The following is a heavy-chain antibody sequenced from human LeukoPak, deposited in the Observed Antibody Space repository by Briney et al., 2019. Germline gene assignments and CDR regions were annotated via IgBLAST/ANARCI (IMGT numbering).Heavy chain of an antibody. J-gene: IGHJ4*02. Sequence: SETLSLTCTVSGGSISSYYWSWIRQPPGKGLEWIGYIYYSGSTNYNPSLKSRVTISVDTSKNQFSLKLSSVTAADTAVYYCARAAAAGKGSFDYWGQGTLVTVS. CDR3: ARAAAAGKGSFDY. CDR2: IYYSGST. D-gene: IGHD6-13*01. V-gene: IGHV4-59*01. CDR1: GGSISSYY.